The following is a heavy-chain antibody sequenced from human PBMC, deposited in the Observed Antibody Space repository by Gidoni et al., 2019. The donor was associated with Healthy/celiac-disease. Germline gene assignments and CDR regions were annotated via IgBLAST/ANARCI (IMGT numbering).Heavy chain of an antibody. CDR2: ISGSGGST. Sequence: EVQLLESGGGLVQPGGSLRLSCSASGFTFSSYARSWVRQAPGKGLEWVSAISGSGGSTYYADSVKGRFTISRDNSKNTLYLQMNSLRAEDTAVYYCAKAPNSGSYHADYWGQGTLVTVSS. J-gene: IGHJ4*02. CDR3: AKAPNSGSYHADY. D-gene: IGHD1-26*01. CDR1: GFTFSSYA. V-gene: IGHV3-23*01.